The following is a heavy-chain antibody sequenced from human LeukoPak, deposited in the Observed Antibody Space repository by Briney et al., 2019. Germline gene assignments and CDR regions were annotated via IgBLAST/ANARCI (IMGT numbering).Heavy chain of an antibody. Sequence: PSETLSLTCTVSGGSMRNYFWNWVRQPAGEGLEWIGRISTGGSTDYNPSLESRLTMSVDTSKNQFPLRLSSVTAADTAVYYCARDGSSSWPFDFWGQGTLVTVSS. V-gene: IGHV4-4*07. CDR2: ISTGGST. CDR1: GGSMRNYF. J-gene: IGHJ4*02. CDR3: ARDGSSSWPFDF. D-gene: IGHD6-13*01.